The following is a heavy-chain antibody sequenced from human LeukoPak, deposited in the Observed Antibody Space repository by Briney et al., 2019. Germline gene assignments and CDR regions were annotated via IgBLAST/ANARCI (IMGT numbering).Heavy chain of an antibody. Sequence: SETLSLTCTVSGGSISSGDYYWSWIRQPPGKGLEWIGYIYYSGSTYYNPSLKSRVTISVDTSKNQFSLKLSSVTAADTAVYYCARTVSGWHFDYWGQGTLVTVSS. D-gene: IGHD6-19*01. J-gene: IGHJ4*02. V-gene: IGHV4-30-4*01. CDR1: GGSISSGDYY. CDR2: IYYSGST. CDR3: ARTVSGWHFDY.